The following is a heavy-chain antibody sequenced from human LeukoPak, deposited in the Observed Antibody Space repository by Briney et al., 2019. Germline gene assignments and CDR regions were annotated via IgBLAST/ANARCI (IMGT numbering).Heavy chain of an antibody. Sequence: GGSLRLSCVVSGFTFNNYWMSWVRQAPGKGLEWVATMKQDGGEIYYVDSVRGRFTISRDNAKNSLYLQMNNLRAEDTAVYYCAKDLRYYDFWSGLADYWGQGTLVTVSS. CDR2: MKQDGGEI. J-gene: IGHJ4*02. CDR3: AKDLRYYDFWSGLADY. V-gene: IGHV3-7*01. D-gene: IGHD3-3*01. CDR1: GFTFNNYW.